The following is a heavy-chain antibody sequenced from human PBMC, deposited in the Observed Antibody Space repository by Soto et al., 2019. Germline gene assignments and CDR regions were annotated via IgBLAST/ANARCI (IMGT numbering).Heavy chain of an antibody. CDR2: TYWDDDN. CDR1: GFSISTSGVG. J-gene: IGHJ4*02. Sequence: QITLKESGTTLVKPTQTLTLTCTFSGFSISTSGVGVGWIRQPPGKALEWLAFTYWDDDNRYNPSLRSRLTVAKDTSKSLVVLLMTSVDPVDTATYYCAHRRGGYNWDDGYFDFWGQGTLVTVSS. CDR3: AHRRGGYNWDDGYFDF. V-gene: IGHV2-5*02. D-gene: IGHD1-1*01.